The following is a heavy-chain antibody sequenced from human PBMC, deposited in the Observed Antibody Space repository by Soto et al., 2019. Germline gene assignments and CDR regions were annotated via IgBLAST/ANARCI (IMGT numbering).Heavy chain of an antibody. V-gene: IGHV1-69*01. J-gene: IGHJ4*02. Sequence: ASVKVSCKASGGTFSSYAISWVRQAPGQGLEWMGVIIPIFGTANYAQKFQGRVTITADESTSTAYMELSSLRSEDTAVYYCARDRPGYSYGYTTRFDYWGQGTLVTVSS. CDR2: IIPIFGTA. CDR3: ARDRPGYSYGYTTRFDY. D-gene: IGHD5-18*01. CDR1: GGTFSSYA.